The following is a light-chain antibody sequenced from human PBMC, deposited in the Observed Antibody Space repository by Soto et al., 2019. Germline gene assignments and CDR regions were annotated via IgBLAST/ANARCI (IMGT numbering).Light chain of an antibody. CDR2: YAS. V-gene: IGKV3-15*01. J-gene: IGKJ5*01. CDR3: QQENNYPSFT. CDR1: QSIRNT. Sequence: EIMMTQSPATLSVSQGERVTLSCRASQSIRNTIAWDQQKPGKAPRLLIYYASTRATGIPARFSGSGSGTEFTFTISSLQSEDFALDYCQQENNYPSFTFGQGTRVEIK.